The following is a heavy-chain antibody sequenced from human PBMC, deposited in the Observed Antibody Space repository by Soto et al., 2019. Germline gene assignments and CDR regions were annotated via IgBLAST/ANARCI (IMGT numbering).Heavy chain of an antibody. J-gene: IGHJ6*03. CDR1: GFTFSSYS. CDR2: ISGSGGST. Sequence: SLRLSCAASGFTFSSYSMSWVRQAPGKGLEWVSAISGSGGSTYYADSVKGRFTISRDNSKNTLYLQMNSLRAEDTAVYYCAKEDIVVVPAAPLYYYYYYMDVWGKGTTVTVSS. CDR3: AKEDIVVVPAAPLYYYYYYMDV. V-gene: IGHV3-23*01. D-gene: IGHD2-2*01.